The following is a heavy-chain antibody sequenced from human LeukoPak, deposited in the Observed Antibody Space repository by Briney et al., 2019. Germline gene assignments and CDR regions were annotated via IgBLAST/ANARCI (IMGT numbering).Heavy chain of an antibody. Sequence: PSETLSLTCSVSSGSIRPNYWSWIRQPPGKGLEWIGYMYYTGRTNYNPSLQSRLTISLDTSNNHFSLQLSSVTAADTAVYYCARLPDYDNSGDPDTFDIWGQGTMVTVSS. CDR3: ARLPDYDNSGDPDTFDI. V-gene: IGHV4-59*01. CDR2: MYYTGRT. J-gene: IGHJ3*02. D-gene: IGHD3-22*01. CDR1: SGSIRPNY.